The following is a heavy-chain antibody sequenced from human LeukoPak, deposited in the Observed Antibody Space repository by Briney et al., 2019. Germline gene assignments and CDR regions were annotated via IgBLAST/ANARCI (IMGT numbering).Heavy chain of an antibody. CDR2: IYYSGST. CDR1: GGSISSYY. J-gene: IGHJ4*02. V-gene: IGHV4-59*01. D-gene: IGHD3-10*01. Sequence: SETLPLTCTVSGGSISSYYWSWIRQPPGKGLEWIGYIYYSGSTNYNPSLKSRVTISVDTSKNQFSLKLSSVTAADTAVYYCARYGGAGDYYFDYWGQGTLVTVSS. CDR3: ARYGGAGDYYFDY.